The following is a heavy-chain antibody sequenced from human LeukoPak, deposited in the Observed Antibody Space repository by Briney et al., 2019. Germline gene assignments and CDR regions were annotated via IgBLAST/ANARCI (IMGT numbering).Heavy chain of an antibody. CDR2: FSVYTGHT. D-gene: IGHD2-15*01. CDR3: ARTPEKHIDY. V-gene: IGHV1-18*01. CDR1: DYIFTVYN. Sequence: ASVKVSCKASDYIFTVYNITWVRQAPGQGLEWMGRFSVYTGHTDFARNFQDRVTMTADTFTTTAYMELKSLRSDDTAVYYCARTPEKHIDYWGQGTLVTVSS. J-gene: IGHJ4*02.